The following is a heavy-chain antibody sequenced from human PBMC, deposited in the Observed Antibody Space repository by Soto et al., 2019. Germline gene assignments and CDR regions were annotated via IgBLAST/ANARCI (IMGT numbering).Heavy chain of an antibody. Sequence: SVKVSCKASGGTFSSYTISWVRQAPGQGLEWMGRIIPILGIANYAQKFQGRVTITADKSTSTAYMELSSLRSEDTAVYYCARGWGGVRSDAFDIWGQGTMVTVSS. CDR1: GGTFSSYT. CDR2: IIPILGIA. J-gene: IGHJ3*02. D-gene: IGHD3-16*01. V-gene: IGHV1-69*02. CDR3: ARGWGGVRSDAFDI.